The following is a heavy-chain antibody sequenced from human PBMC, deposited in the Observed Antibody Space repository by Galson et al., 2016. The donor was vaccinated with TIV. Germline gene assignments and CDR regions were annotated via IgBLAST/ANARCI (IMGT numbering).Heavy chain of an antibody. V-gene: IGHV3-48*03. D-gene: IGHD2-2*01. J-gene: IGHJ4*02. CDR2: IIESGRST. CDR1: GFTFSSYE. Sequence: SLRLSCAASGFTFSSYEMNWVRQAPGKGLEWVSYIIESGRSTYYADSVKGRFSISRDNAKNSLHLQMSSLRAEDTAVYYCARGRGYCDTTSCYVDYWGQGTLVTVSS. CDR3: ARGRGYCDTTSCYVDY.